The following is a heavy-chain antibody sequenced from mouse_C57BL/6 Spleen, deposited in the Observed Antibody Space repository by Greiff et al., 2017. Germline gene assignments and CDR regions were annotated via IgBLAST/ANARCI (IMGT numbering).Heavy chain of an antibody. J-gene: IGHJ1*03. CDR2: IYPGDGDT. CDR3: ARKTYYSNYWYFDG. CDR1: GYAFSSSW. V-gene: IGHV1-82*01. D-gene: IGHD2-5*01. Sequence: VQLQESGPELVKPGASVKISCKASGYAFSSSWMNWVKQRPGKGLEWIGRIYPGDGDTNYNGKFKGKATLTADKSSSTAYMQLSSLTSEDSAVYFCARKTYYSNYWYFDGWGTGTTVTVSS.